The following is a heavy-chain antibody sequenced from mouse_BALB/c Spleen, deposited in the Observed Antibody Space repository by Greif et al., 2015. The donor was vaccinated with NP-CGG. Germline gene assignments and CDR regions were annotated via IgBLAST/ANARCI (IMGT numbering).Heavy chain of an antibody. D-gene: IGHD2-1*01. Sequence: EVKLMESGGGLVQPGGSLKLSCAASGFTFSSYTMSWVRQTPEKRLEWVAYISNGGGSTYYPDTVKGRFTISRDNAKNTLYLQMSSLKSEDAAMYYCARRDYGNHDAMDYWGQGTSVTVSS. V-gene: IGHV5-12-2*01. CDR1: GFTFSSYT. CDR3: ARRDYGNHDAMDY. CDR2: ISNGGGST. J-gene: IGHJ4*01.